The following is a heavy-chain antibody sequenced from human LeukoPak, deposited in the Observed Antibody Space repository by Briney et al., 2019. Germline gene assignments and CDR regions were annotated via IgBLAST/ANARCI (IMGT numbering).Heavy chain of an antibody. CDR1: GGSISSGGYY. CDR2: IYYSGST. CDR3: ARGDIVVVPAAIYFDY. V-gene: IGHV4-31*03. J-gene: IGHJ4*02. D-gene: IGHD2-2*01. Sequence: SETLSLTCTVSGGSISSGGYYWSWSRQHPGKGLEWIGYIYYSGSTYYNPSLKSRVTISVDTSKNQFSLKLSSVTAADTAVYYCARGDIVVVPAAIYFDYWGQGTLVTVSS.